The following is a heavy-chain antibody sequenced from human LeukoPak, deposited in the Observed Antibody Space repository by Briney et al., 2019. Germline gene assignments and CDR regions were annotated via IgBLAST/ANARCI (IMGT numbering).Heavy chain of an antibody. CDR3: ARESNSGYYLGS. D-gene: IGHD3-22*01. Sequence: GGSLRLSCAASGFTVSSNYMSWVRQAPGKGLEWVSVIYSGGRTYYTDSVKGRFTISRDKSKNTLYLQMNSLRAEDTAVYYCARESNSGYYLGSWGQGTLVTVSS. CDR1: GFTVSSNY. CDR2: IYSGGRT. V-gene: IGHV3-66*01. J-gene: IGHJ5*02.